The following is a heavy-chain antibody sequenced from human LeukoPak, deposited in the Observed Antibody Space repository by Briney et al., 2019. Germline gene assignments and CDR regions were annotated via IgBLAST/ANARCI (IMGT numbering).Heavy chain of an antibody. V-gene: IGHV4-59*01. CDR2: IYYSGSP. D-gene: IGHD1-7*01. Sequence: SETLSLTCTVSGGSISSYYWSWIRQPPGKGLEWIGYIYYSGSPNYNPSLKSRVTISVDTSKNQFSLKLSSVTAADTAVYYCAREKSSSGTTAFDIWGQGTMVTVSS. CDR1: GGSISSYY. CDR3: AREKSSSGTTAFDI. J-gene: IGHJ3*02.